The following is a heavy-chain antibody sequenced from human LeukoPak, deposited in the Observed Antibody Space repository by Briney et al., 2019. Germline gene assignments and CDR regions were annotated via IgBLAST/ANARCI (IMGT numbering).Heavy chain of an antibody. CDR2: ISSSSSYI. V-gene: IGHV3-21*01. CDR3: ARAPLDYGYGMDV. D-gene: IGHD4-17*01. CDR1: GFTFSSYS. Sequence: GGSQRLSCAASGFTFSSYSMNWVRQAPGKGLEWVSSISSSSSYIYYADSVKGRFTISRDNAKNSLYLQMNSLRAEDTAVYYCARAPLDYGYGMDVWGQGTTVTVSS. J-gene: IGHJ6*02.